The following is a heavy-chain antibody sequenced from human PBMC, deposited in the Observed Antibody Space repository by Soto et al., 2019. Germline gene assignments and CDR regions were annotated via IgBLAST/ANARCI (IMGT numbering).Heavy chain of an antibody. CDR1: GDSVSSNSAA. V-gene: IGHV6-1*01. J-gene: IGHJ6*02. D-gene: IGHD6-6*01. CDR2: TYYRSKWYN. CDR3: ARGEEYSSSGVLYYYYGMDV. Sequence: SQTLSLTCAISGDSVSSNSAAWNWIRQSPSRGLEWLGRTYYRSKWYNDYAVSVKSRITINPDTSKSQFSLQLNSVTPEDTAVYYCARGEEYSSSGVLYYYYGMDVWGQGTTVTVSS.